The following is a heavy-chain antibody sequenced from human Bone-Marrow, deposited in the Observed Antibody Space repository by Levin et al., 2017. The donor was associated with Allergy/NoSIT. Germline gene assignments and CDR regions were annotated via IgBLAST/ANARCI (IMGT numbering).Heavy chain of an antibody. V-gene: IGHV4-59*01. CDR1: GGSIRSYH. CDR3: ARDGTVGYLDS. J-gene: IGHJ5*01. D-gene: IGHD1-26*01. Sequence: GSLRLSCNVSGGSIRSYHWTWVRQPPGKGLEWIGYIYYTGRTIYNPSLKSRVSISVDASKKQFSLILRSVTAADTAIYYCARDGTVGYLDSWGQGSLVAVSS. CDR2: IYYTGRT.